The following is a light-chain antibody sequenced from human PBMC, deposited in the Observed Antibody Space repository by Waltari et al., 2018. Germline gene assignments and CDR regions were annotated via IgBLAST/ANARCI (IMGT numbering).Light chain of an antibody. J-gene: IGKJ5*01. Sequence: DIQMTQSPSSLSASVGDRVTITCHASQDIRNYLNWYQQKPGKAPKLLIYDASNLQTGVPSRFSGSGSGTDFTFTISRLQPEDFATYYCQHYDNLPPTFGQGTRLDIK. V-gene: IGKV1-33*01. CDR1: QDIRNY. CDR3: QHYDNLPPT. CDR2: DAS.